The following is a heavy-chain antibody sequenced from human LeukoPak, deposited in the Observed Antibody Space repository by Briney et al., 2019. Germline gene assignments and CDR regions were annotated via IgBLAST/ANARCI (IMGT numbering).Heavy chain of an antibody. Sequence: SSETLSLTCTVPGGSISSYYWSWIRQPPGKGLEWIGYIYYSGSTNYNPSLKSRVTISVDTSKNQFSLKLSSVTAADTAVYYCARSIAALFFDYWGQGTLVTVSS. V-gene: IGHV4-59*01. CDR3: ARSIAALFFDY. J-gene: IGHJ4*02. D-gene: IGHD6-6*01. CDR2: IYYSGST. CDR1: GGSISSYY.